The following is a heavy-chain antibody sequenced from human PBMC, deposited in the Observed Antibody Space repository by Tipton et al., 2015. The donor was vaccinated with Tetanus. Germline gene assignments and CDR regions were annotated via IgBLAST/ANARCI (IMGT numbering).Heavy chain of an antibody. J-gene: IGHJ5*02. CDR1: GFPFSRYW. D-gene: IGHD3-16*02. V-gene: IGHV4-59*01. CDR3: ARDHRLSASYAGWFDP. Sequence: LRLSCVASGFPFSRYWTTWVRQAPGKGLEWIGNVYSSGSTYYNPSLKGRVTISVDTSTTQFSLRLNSVTAADTAIYYCARDHRLSASYAGWFDPWGQGTLVTVSS. CDR2: VYSSGST.